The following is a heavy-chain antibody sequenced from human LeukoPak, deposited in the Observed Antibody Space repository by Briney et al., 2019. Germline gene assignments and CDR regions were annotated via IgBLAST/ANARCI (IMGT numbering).Heavy chain of an antibody. CDR1: GFTVDDYA. D-gene: IGHD5-24*01. Sequence: GGSLRLSCAASGFTVDDYAMHWVRHAPGKGLEWVSLISGDGGSTYYADSVKGRFTISRDNSKNSLYLQMNSLRTEDTALYYCAKDLSESYGMDVWGQGTTVTVSS. J-gene: IGHJ6*02. CDR2: ISGDGGST. V-gene: IGHV3-43*02. CDR3: AKDLSESYGMDV.